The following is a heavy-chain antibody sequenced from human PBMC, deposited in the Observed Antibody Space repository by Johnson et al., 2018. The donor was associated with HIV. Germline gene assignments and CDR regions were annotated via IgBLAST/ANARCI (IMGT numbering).Heavy chain of an antibody. CDR1: GFTFSSYA. V-gene: IGHV3-30-3*01. D-gene: IGHD5-12*01. J-gene: IGHJ3*02. CDR2: ISYDASSK. Sequence: QVQLVESGGGVVQPGRSLRLSCAASGFTFSSYAMHWVRQAPGKGLEWVAVISYDASSKYYADSVKGRFTISRDNSKNTLYLQMSSLRAEDTAVYYCAKASPNRVATSEIEGNLGAFDIWGQGTMVTVSS. CDR3: AKASPNRVATSEIEGNLGAFDI.